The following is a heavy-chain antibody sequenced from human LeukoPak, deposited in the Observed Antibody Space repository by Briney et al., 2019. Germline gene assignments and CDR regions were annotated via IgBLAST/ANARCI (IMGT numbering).Heavy chain of an antibody. J-gene: IGHJ4*02. Sequence: GGSLRLSCAASGFTFNIYAMSWVRQAPGKGLEWVSSISSSSSYIYYADSVKGRFTISRDSAKNSLYLQMNSLRAEDTAVYYCARDGVSYWGQGTLVTVSS. CDR3: ARDGVSY. CDR2: ISSSSSYI. D-gene: IGHD3-10*01. V-gene: IGHV3-21*01. CDR1: GFTFNIYA.